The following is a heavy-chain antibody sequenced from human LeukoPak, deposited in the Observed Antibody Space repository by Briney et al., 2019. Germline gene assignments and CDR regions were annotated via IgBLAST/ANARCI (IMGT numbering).Heavy chain of an antibody. CDR1: GGTFSSYA. V-gene: IGHV1-69*01. CDR2: IILIFGTA. J-gene: IGHJ4*02. CDR3: ARGEVPPHYFDY. Sequence: GSSVKVSCKASGGTFSSYAISWVRQAPGQGLEWVGGIILIFGTANYAQKFQGRVTITADESTNTAYMELSSLRSEDTAVYYCARGEVPPHYFDYWGQGTLVTVSS.